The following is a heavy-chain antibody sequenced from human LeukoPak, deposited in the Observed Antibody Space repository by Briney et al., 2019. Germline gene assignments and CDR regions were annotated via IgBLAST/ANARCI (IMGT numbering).Heavy chain of an antibody. CDR2: IRGNGET. V-gene: IGHV3-23*01. CDR3: AKARWVSSTDAVR. CDR1: GFTHSSFA. D-gene: IGHD1-26*01. Sequence: PGGSLRLSCAASGFTHSSFAMSWVRQGPAGGLEWVSSIRGNGETFYGDSVKGRFTLSSDSTRNTVYFQLNNPRVEDTAIYYCAKARWVSSTDAVRWGQGNLVTVSS. J-gene: IGHJ4*02.